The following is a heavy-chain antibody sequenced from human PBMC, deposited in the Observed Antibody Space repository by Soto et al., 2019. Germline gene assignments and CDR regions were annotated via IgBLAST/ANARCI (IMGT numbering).Heavy chain of an antibody. CDR2: ISAYNGNT. Sequence: GASVKVSCKASGYTFTSYGISWVRQAPGQGLEWMGWISAYNGNTKYSQRLQGRVTITRDTSATTGYMELTSLRSEDTAVYYCARRNGRSFDYWGQGTLVTVSS. V-gene: IGHV1-18*01. J-gene: IGHJ4*02. D-gene: IGHD2-8*01. CDR1: GYTFTSYG. CDR3: ARRNGRSFDY.